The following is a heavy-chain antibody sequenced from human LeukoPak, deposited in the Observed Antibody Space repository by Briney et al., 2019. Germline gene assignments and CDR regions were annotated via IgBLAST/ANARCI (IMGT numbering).Heavy chain of an antibody. V-gene: IGHV1-2*06. Sequence: ASVKVSCKASGYTFTGYYMHWVRQAPGQGLEWMGRINPNSGGTNSAQKFYGRVTMTRDTSISTAYMELSRLTSDDTAVYYCARWEVGATAHFDYWGQGTLVTVSS. D-gene: IGHD1-26*01. CDR3: ARWEVGATAHFDY. CDR1: GYTFTGYY. J-gene: IGHJ4*02. CDR2: INPNSGGT.